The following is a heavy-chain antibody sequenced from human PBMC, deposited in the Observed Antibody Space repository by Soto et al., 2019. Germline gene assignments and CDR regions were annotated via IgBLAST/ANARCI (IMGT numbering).Heavy chain of an antibody. CDR2: ISYDGSNK. V-gene: IGHV3-30*03. CDR1: GFTFSSYG. CDR3: ATLNSYGSNFDY. D-gene: IGHD5-18*01. Sequence: PGGSLRLSCAASGFTFSSYGMHWVRQAPGKGLEWVAVISYDGSNKYYADSVKGRFTISRDNSKNTLYLQMNSLRAEDTAVYYCATLNSYGSNFDYWGQGTLVTVSS. J-gene: IGHJ4*02.